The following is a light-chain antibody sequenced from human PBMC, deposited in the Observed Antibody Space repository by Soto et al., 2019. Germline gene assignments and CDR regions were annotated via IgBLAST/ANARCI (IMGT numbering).Light chain of an antibody. CDR3: SSYSSTTLD. Sequence: QSALTQPASVSGSPGQSITISCTGTSRDVGAYDYVSWYLQYPDKAPQLLIYYVDHRPSGVSNRFSGSKSGNTASLTISGLQAEDEADYYCSSYSSTTLDFGNGTKLTVL. V-gene: IGLV2-14*03. CDR2: YVD. CDR1: SRDVGAYDY. J-gene: IGLJ1*01.